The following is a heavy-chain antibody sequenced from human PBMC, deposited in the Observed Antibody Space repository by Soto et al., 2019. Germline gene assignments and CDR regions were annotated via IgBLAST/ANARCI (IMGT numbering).Heavy chain of an antibody. CDR2: INAGNGNT. Sequence: ASVKVSCKASGYTFTSYAMHWVRQAPGQRLEWMGWINAGNGNTKYSQKFQGRVTITRDTSASTAYMELSSLRSEDTAVYYCARVPKQWRVPFEAFDIWDQGTMVTVSS. J-gene: IGHJ3*02. D-gene: IGHD6-19*01. V-gene: IGHV1-3*01. CDR1: GYTFTSYA. CDR3: ARVPKQWRVPFEAFDI.